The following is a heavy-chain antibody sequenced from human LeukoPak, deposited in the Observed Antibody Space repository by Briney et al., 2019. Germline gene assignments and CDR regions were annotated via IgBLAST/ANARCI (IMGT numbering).Heavy chain of an antibody. CDR3: ARLTVTTKDDY. J-gene: IGHJ4*02. CDR1: GVSFSGYY. V-gene: IGHV4-34*01. Sequence: SETLSPTCAVYGVSFSGYYWSWIRQPPGKGLEWIGEINHSGSTNYNPSLKSRVTISVDTSKNQFSLKLSSVTAADTAVYYCARLTVTTKDDYWGQGTLVTVSS. D-gene: IGHD4-11*01. CDR2: INHSGST.